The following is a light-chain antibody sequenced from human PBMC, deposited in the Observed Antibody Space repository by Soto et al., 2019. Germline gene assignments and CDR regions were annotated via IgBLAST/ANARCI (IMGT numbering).Light chain of an antibody. Sequence: QSVLTQPPSASGSPGQSVTISCTGTSSDVGGYDYVSWYQQHPGKAPKLMIYEVNKRPSGVPDRFSGSKSGNTASLTVTGLQAEAEADYYCSSYAGSNNLIFGGGTKLTVL. CDR3: SSYAGSNNLI. CDR2: EVN. J-gene: IGLJ2*01. CDR1: SSDVGGYDY. V-gene: IGLV2-8*01.